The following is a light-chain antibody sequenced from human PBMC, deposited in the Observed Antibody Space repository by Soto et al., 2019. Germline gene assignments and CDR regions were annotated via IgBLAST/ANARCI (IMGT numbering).Light chain of an antibody. CDR2: GAA. CDR1: QSVDSNY. J-gene: IGKJ5*01. CDR3: QQYGNPRSVT. Sequence: ELGLTQSPGTLSLSPGEEATLSCRASQSVDSNYLAWYQQKTGQTPRLIIYGAAGRADGIPHRFSGSGFGTEVTLIISKVEPEDFAVYYCQQYGNPRSVTFGQGTRLEIK. V-gene: IGKV3-20*01.